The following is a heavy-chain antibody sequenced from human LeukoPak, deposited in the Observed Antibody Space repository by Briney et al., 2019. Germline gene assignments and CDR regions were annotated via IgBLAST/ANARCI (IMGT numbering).Heavy chain of an antibody. J-gene: IGHJ4*02. CDR2: IYHSGST. D-gene: IGHD5-18*01. CDR3: ARATVDTAMVLGY. CDR1: GYSISSGYY. Sequence: PSETLSLTCTVSGYSISSGYYWGWIRQPPGKGLEWIGSIYHSGSTYYNPSLKSRVTISVDTSKNQFSLKLTSVTAADTAVYYCARATVDTAMVLGYWGQGTLVTVSS. V-gene: IGHV4-38-2*02.